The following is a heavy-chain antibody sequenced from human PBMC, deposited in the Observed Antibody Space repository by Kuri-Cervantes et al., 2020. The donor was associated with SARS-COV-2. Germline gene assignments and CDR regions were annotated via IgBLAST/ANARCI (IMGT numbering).Heavy chain of an antibody. J-gene: IGHJ4*02. CDR3: ARDPNYDSSGYYGLTFDY. D-gene: IGHD3-22*01. V-gene: IGHV1-3*01. CDR2: INAGNGNT. CDR1: GYTFTSYA. Sequence: ASVKVSCKASGYTFTSYAMHWVRQAPGQRLEWMGWINAGNGNTKYSQKFQGRVTITRDTSASTAYKELRSLRSDDTAVYYCARDPNYDSSGYYGLTFDYWGQGTLVTVSS.